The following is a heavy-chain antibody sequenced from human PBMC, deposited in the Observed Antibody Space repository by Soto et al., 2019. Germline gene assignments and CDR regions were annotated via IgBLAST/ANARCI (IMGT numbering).Heavy chain of an antibody. D-gene: IGHD5-18*01. CDR1: GYTFTSYA. J-gene: IGHJ5*02. Sequence: GASVKVSCKASGYTFTSYAISWVRQAPGQGLEWLGWISAYNGNTNYAQSLQGRVTVTTDTSTSTAYMELRRLRSDDTAVYYCARGSYGLHWFDPWGQGTLVTVSS. CDR3: ARGSYGLHWFDP. V-gene: IGHV1-18*01. CDR2: ISAYNGNT.